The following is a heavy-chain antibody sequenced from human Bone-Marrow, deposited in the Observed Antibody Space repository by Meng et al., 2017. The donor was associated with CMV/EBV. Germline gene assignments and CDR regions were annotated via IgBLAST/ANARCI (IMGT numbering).Heavy chain of an antibody. Sequence: GESLKISCAASGFTFSSYAMHWVRQAPGKGLEWVAVISYDGSNKYYADSVKGRFTISRDNSKNTLYLQMSSLRAEDTAVYYCGQSSTSQGPFDYWGQGTLVTVSS. CDR2: ISYDGSNK. J-gene: IGHJ4*02. CDR3: GQSSTSQGPFDY. D-gene: IGHD2-2*01. CDR1: GFTFSSYA. V-gene: IGHV3-30-3*01.